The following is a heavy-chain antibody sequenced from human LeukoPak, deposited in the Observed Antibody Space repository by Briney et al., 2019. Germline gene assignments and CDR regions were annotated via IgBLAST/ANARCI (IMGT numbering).Heavy chain of an antibody. CDR3: ARGGVVTAIRGSIDY. CDR2: ISAYNGNT. V-gene: IGHV1-18*01. D-gene: IGHD2-21*02. CDR1: GYTFTSYG. J-gene: IGHJ4*02. Sequence: GASVKVSCKASGYTFTSYGISWVRQAPGQGLEGMGWISAYNGNTNYAQKLQGRVTMTTDTSTSTAYMELRSLRSDDTAVYYCARGGVVTAIRGSIDYWGQGTLVTVSS.